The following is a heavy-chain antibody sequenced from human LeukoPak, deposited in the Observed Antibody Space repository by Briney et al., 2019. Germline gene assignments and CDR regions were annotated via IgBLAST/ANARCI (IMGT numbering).Heavy chain of an antibody. V-gene: IGHV3-21*01. Sequence: GGSLRLSCAASGFNFSSYNMNWVRQAPGKGLEWVSSISSSSSYIYYADSVKGRFTISRDNAKNSLYLQMNSLRAEDTAVDYCATTLFFGVPLNCFAPWGQGTLVTVSS. CDR1: GFNFSSYN. CDR2: ISSSSSYI. D-gene: IGHD3-3*01. J-gene: IGHJ5*02. CDR3: ATTLFFGVPLNCFAP.